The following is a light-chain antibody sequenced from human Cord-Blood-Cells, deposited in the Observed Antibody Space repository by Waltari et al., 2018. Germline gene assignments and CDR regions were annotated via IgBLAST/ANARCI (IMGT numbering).Light chain of an antibody. V-gene: IGKV4-1*01. CDR1: QSVLYSSNNKNY. CDR2: WAS. CDR3: QQYYSTPRT. J-gene: IGKJ1*01. Sequence: DIMMTPSPDSLAVSLGERATINRKSSQSVLYSSNNKNYLAWYQQKPGQPPNLLIYWASTRESGVPDRFSGSGSGTDFTLTISSLQAEDVAVYYCQQYYSTPRTFGQGTKVEIK.